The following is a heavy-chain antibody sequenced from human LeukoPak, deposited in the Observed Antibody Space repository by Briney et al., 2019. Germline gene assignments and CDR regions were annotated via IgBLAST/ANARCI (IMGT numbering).Heavy chain of an antibody. CDR1: GGSISSSSYY. J-gene: IGHJ5*02. Sequence: SETLYLTCTVSGGSISSSSYYWGWIRQPPGKGLEWIGSIYYSGSTYYNPSLKSRVTISVDTSKNQFSLKLSSVTAADTAVYYCARQRAAAGKNWFDPWGQGTLVTVSS. V-gene: IGHV4-39*01. CDR2: IYYSGST. D-gene: IGHD6-13*01. CDR3: ARQRAAAGKNWFDP.